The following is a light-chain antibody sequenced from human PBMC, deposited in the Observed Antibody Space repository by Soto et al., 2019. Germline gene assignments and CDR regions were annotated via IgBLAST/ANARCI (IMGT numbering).Light chain of an antibody. CDR2: RNN. CDR1: SSNIGTNY. Sequence: QLVLTQPPSASGTPGQRVTISCSGSSSNIGTNYIYWYQQVPGTAPKLLIYRNNQRPSGVPDRFSDSKSGTSASLAISGLRSEDEADYYCAAWDDSLSGWVFGGGTKLTVL. V-gene: IGLV1-47*01. CDR3: AAWDDSLSGWV. J-gene: IGLJ3*02.